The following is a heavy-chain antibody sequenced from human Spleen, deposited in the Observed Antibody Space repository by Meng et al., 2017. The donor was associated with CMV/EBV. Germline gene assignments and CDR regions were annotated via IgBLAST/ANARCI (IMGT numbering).Heavy chain of an antibody. CDR3: TTILGVVIIPYY. J-gene: IGHJ4*02. CDR1: GFTFSNAW. Sequence: GGSLRLSCAASGFTFSNAWMSWVRQAPGKGLEWVGRIKSKTDGGTTDYAAPVKGRFTISRDDSKNTLYLQMNSLKTEDTAVYYCTTILGVVIIPYYWGQGTLVTVSS. CDR2: IKSKTDGGTT. D-gene: IGHD3-3*01. V-gene: IGHV3-15*01.